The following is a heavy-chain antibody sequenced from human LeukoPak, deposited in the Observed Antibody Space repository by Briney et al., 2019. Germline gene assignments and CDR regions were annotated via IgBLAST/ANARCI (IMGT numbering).Heavy chain of an antibody. J-gene: IGHJ5*02. CDR1: GGSFSGYY. CDR3: ARTKGCSGGSCYGFDP. Sequence: TTSETLSLTCAVYGGSFSGYYWSWIRQPPGKGLEWIGEINHSGSTNYNPSLKSRVTISVDTSKNQFSLKLSSVTAADTAVYYCARTKGCSGGSCYGFDPWGQGTLVTVSS. V-gene: IGHV4-34*01. CDR2: INHSGST. D-gene: IGHD2-15*01.